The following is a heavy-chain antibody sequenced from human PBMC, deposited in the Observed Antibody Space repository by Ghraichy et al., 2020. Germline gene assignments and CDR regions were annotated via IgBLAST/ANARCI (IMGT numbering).Heavy chain of an antibody. Sequence: SETLSLTCAVYGGSFSGYYWSWIRQPPGKGLEWIGEINHSGSTNYNPSLKSRVTISVDTSKNQFSLKLSSVTAADTAVYYCARGAGFWSGYYYFDYWGQGTLVTVSS. CDR1: GGSFSGYY. D-gene: IGHD3-3*01. CDR2: INHSGST. CDR3: ARGAGFWSGYYYFDY. J-gene: IGHJ4*02. V-gene: IGHV4-34*01.